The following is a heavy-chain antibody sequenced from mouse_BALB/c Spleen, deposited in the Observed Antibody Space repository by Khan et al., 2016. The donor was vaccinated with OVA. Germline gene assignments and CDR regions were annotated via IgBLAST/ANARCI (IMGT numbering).Heavy chain of an antibody. V-gene: IGHV5-6-5*01. CDR2: ISSGGRT. Sequence: EVELVESGGGLVKPGGSLKLSCAASGFTFSNYAMSWVRQTPEKRLEWVASISSGGRTYYPDSVKGRFTTSRDNARNILYLQMSSLRYEDTAMYYCARDDWFAYWGQGTLVTVSA. J-gene: IGHJ3*01. CDR3: ARDDWFAY. CDR1: GFTFSNYA.